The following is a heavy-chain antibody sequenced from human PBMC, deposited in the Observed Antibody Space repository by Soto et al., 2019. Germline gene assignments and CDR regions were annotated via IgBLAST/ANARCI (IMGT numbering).Heavy chain of an antibody. Sequence: ESGGHLVQPGGSLRLYCAASGFTFSSYAMSWVRQAPGKGLEWVSSVSAGGDMTYYSDSVKGRFTISRDNSNNALFLQMNSLRIEDTALYYCARGDRGGSGSPASYYYSGLDVWGQGATVTVS. V-gene: IGHV3-23*01. J-gene: IGHJ6*02. CDR1: GFTFSSYA. CDR3: ARGDRGGSGSPASYYYSGLDV. CDR2: VSAGGDMT. D-gene: IGHD3-10*01.